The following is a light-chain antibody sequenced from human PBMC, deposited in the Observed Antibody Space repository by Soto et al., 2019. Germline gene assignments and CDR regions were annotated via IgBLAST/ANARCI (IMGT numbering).Light chain of an antibody. J-gene: IGKJ1*01. Sequence: EIVLTQSPATLSLSPGERATLSCRASQTVTSYLAWYQQKPGQAPRLLIYGASSRATGIPDRFSGSGSGTDFTLPISRLEPEDFAVYYCQQYGSSPKTFGQGTKVDI. CDR1: QTVTSY. V-gene: IGKV3-20*01. CDR2: GAS. CDR3: QQYGSSPKT.